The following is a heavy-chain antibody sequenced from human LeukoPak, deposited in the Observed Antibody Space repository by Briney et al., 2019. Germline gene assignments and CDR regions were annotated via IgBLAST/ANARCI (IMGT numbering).Heavy chain of an antibody. J-gene: IGHJ4*02. V-gene: IGHV1-18*01. CDR1: GYTFTSNG. Sequence: ASLKVSCKASGYTFTSNGISWVRKATGQGLEWMGWISAYNCNTNYAQKFQGRVSMTTDTSTSTAYMELRSLRSDDTAVYYCARDKFGDYWGQGTLVTVAS. D-gene: IGHD3-16*01. CDR3: ARDKFGDY. CDR2: ISAYNCNT.